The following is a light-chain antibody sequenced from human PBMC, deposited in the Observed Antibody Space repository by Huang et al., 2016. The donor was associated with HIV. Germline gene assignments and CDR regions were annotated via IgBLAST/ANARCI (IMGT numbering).Light chain of an antibody. Sequence: DVQMTQSPSSLSASVGDRVTITCRASQVINSFLNWYQQKPGRAPKLLIYGASALQSGVPSRFSGSGSRTDFTLTISSLQPEDFATYFCQQTYMTPYTFGQGTNLEIK. J-gene: IGKJ2*01. CDR2: GAS. V-gene: IGKV1-39*01. CDR3: QQTYMTPYT. CDR1: QVINSF.